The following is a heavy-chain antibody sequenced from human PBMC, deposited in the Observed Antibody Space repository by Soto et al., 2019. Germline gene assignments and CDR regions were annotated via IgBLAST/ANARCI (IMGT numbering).Heavy chain of an antibody. CDR2: ISAYNGNT. J-gene: IGHJ6*03. V-gene: IGHV1-18*01. D-gene: IGHD3-10*01. Sequence: EASVKVSCKASGYTFTSYGISWVRQAPGQGLEWMGWISAYNGNTNYAQRLQGRVTMTTDTSTSTAYMELRSLRSDDTAVYYCAGTPITMVRGVIIRGYYYYMDVWGKGTTVTVSS. CDR1: GYTFTSYG. CDR3: AGTPITMVRGVIIRGYYYYMDV.